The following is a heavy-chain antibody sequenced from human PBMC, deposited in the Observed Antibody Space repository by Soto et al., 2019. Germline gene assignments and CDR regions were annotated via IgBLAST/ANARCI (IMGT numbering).Heavy chain of an antibody. CDR2: IRSKAYGGTT. J-gene: IGHJ4*02. CDR3: TRDGGPSGYSSSSPYYFDY. D-gene: IGHD6-6*01. CDR1: GFTFGDYA. Sequence: GGSLRLSCTASGFTFGDYAMSWFRQAPGKGLEWVGFIRSKAYGGTTEYAASVKGRFTISRDDSKSIAYLQMNSLKTEDTAVYYCTRDGGPSGYSSSSPYYFDYWGQGTLVTVSS. V-gene: IGHV3-49*03.